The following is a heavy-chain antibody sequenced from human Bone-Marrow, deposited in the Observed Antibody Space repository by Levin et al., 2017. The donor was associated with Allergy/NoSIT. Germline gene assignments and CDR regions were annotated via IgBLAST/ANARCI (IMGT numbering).Heavy chain of an antibody. CDR1: GFSFNNAY. J-gene: IGHJ4*02. CDR2: IKRQTEGGTT. CDR3: TTELLWFGESPHYFDY. Sequence: GESLKISCRASGFSFNNAYMTWVRQAPGKGLEWVGRIKRQTEGGTTDYGAPVKDRFSISRDDSQNTLYLQMNSLKTEDTAVYYCTTELLWFGESPHYFDYWGQGALVTVSS. V-gene: IGHV3-15*01. D-gene: IGHD3-10*01.